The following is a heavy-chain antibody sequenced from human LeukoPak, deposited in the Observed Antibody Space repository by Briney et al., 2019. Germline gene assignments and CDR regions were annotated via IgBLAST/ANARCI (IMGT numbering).Heavy chain of an antibody. CDR2: IYTSGST. V-gene: IGHV4-61*02. CDR3: ARSSSGYSYGLGWFDP. Sequence: PSETLSLTCTVSSGSINSGNYYWSWMRQPAGKGLEWIGRIYTSGSTNYNPSLTSRVTISVDTSKNQFSLKVSSVTAADTVAYYCARSSSGYSYGLGWFDPWGQGTLVTVSS. D-gene: IGHD5-18*01. CDR1: SGSINSGNYY. J-gene: IGHJ5*02.